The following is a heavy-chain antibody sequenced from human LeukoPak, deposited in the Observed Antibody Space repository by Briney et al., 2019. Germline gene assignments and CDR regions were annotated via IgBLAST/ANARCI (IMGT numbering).Heavy chain of an antibody. J-gene: IGHJ1*01. CDR1: GFTFSSYG. D-gene: IGHD6-13*01. CDR2: IWYDGSNK. Sequence: PGGSLRLSCAASGFTFSSYGMHWVRQAPGKGLEWVAVIWYDGSNKYYADSVKGRFTISRENSKNTLYRQMNSLRAEDTAVYYCAKDRGYSSSWFQYWGQGTLVTVSS. V-gene: IGHV3-33*06. CDR3: AKDRGYSSSWFQY.